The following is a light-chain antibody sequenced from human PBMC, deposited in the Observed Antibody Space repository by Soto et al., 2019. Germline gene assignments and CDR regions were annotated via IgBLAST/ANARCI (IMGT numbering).Light chain of an antibody. CDR3: QHYGISPWT. CDR1: QSVSSSY. V-gene: IGKV3-20*01. J-gene: IGKJ1*01. Sequence: EFVVTRSRGTQSLSPGEKTTLSCSVSQSVSSSYLAWYQQRPGQAPRLLIYGASIRAPGIPARFSGSGSGTDFTLTISRLEPEDIAVFYCQHYGISPWTCCQGTKVDVK. CDR2: GAS.